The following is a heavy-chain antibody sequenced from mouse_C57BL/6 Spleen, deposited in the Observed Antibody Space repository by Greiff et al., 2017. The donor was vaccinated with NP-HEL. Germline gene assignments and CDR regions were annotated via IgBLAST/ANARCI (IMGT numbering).Heavy chain of an antibody. Sequence: QVQLQQPGAELVKPGASVKLSCKASGYTFTSYWMPWVKQRPGQGLEWIGEIDPSDSYTNYNQKFKGKATLTVDTSSSTAYMQLSSLTSEDSAVYYCARLTTVVATDYWGQGTTLTVSS. J-gene: IGHJ2*01. CDR2: IDPSDSYT. CDR1: GYTFTSYW. V-gene: IGHV1-50*01. CDR3: ARLTTVVATDY. D-gene: IGHD1-1*01.